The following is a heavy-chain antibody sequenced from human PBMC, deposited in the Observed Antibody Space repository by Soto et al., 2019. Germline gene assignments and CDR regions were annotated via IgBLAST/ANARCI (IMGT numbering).Heavy chain of an antibody. J-gene: IGHJ6*02. V-gene: IGHV1-69*01. CDR3: ARPLRDRNYYYGMAV. Sequence: VQLVQFGVESKNPGASVGASCRASGATFSNYASSWFQQAPGQGLEWLGGTIPMFGTPNYAQKFQGRVAISADESTATVYMELSSLRSEDTAVYFCARPLRDRNYYYGMAVWGQGTTVTVSS. CDR1: GATFSNYA. CDR2: TIPMFGTP. D-gene: IGHD3-22*01.